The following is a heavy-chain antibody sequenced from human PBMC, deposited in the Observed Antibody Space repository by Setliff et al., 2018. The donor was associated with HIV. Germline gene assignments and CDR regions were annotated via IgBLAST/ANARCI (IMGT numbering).Heavy chain of an antibody. CDR3: GRLSETAMASFDS. J-gene: IGHJ4*02. CDR1: GGSISSDNYY. D-gene: IGHD2-21*02. Sequence: ASETLSLTCIVSGGSISSDNYYWGWVRQPPGKGLEWIGSIFYTGSTDYNPSLRSRVTISIDTTKNQFYLKMSSVTAADTAVYYCGRLSETAMASFDSWGQGILVTVSS. CDR2: IFYTGST. V-gene: IGHV4-39*07.